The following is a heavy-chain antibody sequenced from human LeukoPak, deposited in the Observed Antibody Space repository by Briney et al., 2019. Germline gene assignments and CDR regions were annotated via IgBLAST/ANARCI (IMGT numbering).Heavy chain of an antibody. D-gene: IGHD6-19*01. Sequence: ASVKVSCKASGYTFTGYYMHWVRQAPGQGLEGMGWINPNSGGTNYAQKFQGRVTMTRDTSISTAYMELSRLRSDDTAVYCCARFSGWYVFDYWGQGTLVTVSS. V-gene: IGHV1-2*02. CDR2: INPNSGGT. CDR1: GYTFTGYY. J-gene: IGHJ4*02. CDR3: ARFSGWYVFDY.